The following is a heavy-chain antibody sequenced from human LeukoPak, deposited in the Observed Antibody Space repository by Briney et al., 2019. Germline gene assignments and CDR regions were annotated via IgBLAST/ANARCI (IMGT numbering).Heavy chain of an antibody. V-gene: IGHV4-39*01. CDR2: IYYSGST. CDR1: GGSISSSSYY. CDR3: ARQGSLFYGGYERVDY. Sequence: SETLSLTCTVSGGSISSSSYYWGWIRQPPGKGLEWIGSIYYSGSTYYNPSLKSRVTISVDTSKNQFSLKLSSVTAADTAVYYCARQGSLFYGGYERVDYWSQGTLVTVSS. J-gene: IGHJ4*02. D-gene: IGHD4-17*01.